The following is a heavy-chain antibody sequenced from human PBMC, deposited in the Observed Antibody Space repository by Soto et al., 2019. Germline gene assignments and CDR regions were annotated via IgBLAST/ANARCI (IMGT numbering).Heavy chain of an antibody. Sequence: QVQLVESGGGVVQPGRSLRLSCAASGFTFSSYGMHWVRQAPGKGLEWVAGIWYDGSNKCYADSVKGRFTISRDNSKNPLYLQMNSLRAEDTAVYYCARDDLGDAFDIWGQGTMVTVSS. CDR2: IWYDGSNK. D-gene: IGHD3-16*01. V-gene: IGHV3-33*01. J-gene: IGHJ3*02. CDR1: GFTFSSYG. CDR3: ARDDLGDAFDI.